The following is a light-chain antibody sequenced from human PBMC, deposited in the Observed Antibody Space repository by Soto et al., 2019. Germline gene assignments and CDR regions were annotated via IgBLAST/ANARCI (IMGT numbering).Light chain of an antibody. CDR3: AAWDHSLSGWM. J-gene: IGLJ3*02. CDR1: SSNIGSNT. V-gene: IGLV1-47*01. Sequence: QLVLSQPPSASRTPGQSVTISCSGTSSNIGSNTVNWYQQLPGTAPKLLIYRNNQRPSGVPDRFSGSKSGTSASLAISGLRSEDEADYYCAAWDHSLSGWMIGGGTKLTVL. CDR2: RNN.